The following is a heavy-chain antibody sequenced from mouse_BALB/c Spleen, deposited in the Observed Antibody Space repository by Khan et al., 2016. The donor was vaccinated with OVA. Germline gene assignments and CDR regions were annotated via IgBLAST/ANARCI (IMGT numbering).Heavy chain of an antibody. Sequence: EVQLQESGPGLVKPSQSLSLTCTVTGYSITSDYAWNWIRQFPENKLEWMGYISYSGRTSYNPSLKRRISITRDTSKNQFFLQLNSVTTEDTATYYYARSVTITTVVATDFDYWGQGTTLTVST. V-gene: IGHV3-2*02. CDR3: ARSVTITTVVATDFDY. CDR1: GYSITSDYA. J-gene: IGHJ2*01. CDR2: ISYSGRT. D-gene: IGHD1-1*01.